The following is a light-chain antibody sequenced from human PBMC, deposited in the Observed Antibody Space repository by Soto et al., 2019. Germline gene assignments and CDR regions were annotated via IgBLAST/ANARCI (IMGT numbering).Light chain of an antibody. J-gene: IGKJ1*01. V-gene: IGKV3-20*01. CDR1: QSVRNNY. Sequence: IVLTQSPDTLSLSPGERVTLSCRASQSVRNNYLAWYQQKPGQAPRLLIYETYRRATGIPDRFSGSGSGIEFTLTISRLEPEDFALYLCQQYGGSSRTVGLGTKV. CDR2: ETY. CDR3: QQYGGSSRT.